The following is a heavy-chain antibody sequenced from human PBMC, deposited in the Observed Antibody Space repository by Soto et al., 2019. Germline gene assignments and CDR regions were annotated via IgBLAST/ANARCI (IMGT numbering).Heavy chain of an antibody. D-gene: IGHD3-9*01. CDR1: GFTFSSYS. Sequence: EVQLVESGGGLVQPGGSLRLSCAASGFTFSSYSMNWVRQAPGKGLEWVSYISSSSSTIYYADSVKGRFTISRDNAKKSLYLQMNSLRDEDTAVYYGAREEPDILTGYYGIYYSYGMDVWGQGTTVTVSS. CDR3: AREEPDILTGYYGIYYSYGMDV. CDR2: ISSSSSTI. V-gene: IGHV3-48*02. J-gene: IGHJ6*02.